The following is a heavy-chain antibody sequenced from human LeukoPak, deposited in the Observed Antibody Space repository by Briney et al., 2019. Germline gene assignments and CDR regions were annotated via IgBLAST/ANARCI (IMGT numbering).Heavy chain of an antibody. CDR1: GFSLSTNGVG. D-gene: IGHD6-19*01. Sequence: ESGPTLVKPTQTLTLTCSFSGFSLSTNGVGVGWIRQPPGKALEWLSLVYWNDDKRYSPSLKSRLTITKDTSNNHVVLTMTNMAPVDTATYYCAHKGAVAGTHYFDYWGQGTLVTVSS. V-gene: IGHV2-5*01. CDR3: AHKGAVAGTHYFDY. J-gene: IGHJ4*02. CDR2: VYWNDDK.